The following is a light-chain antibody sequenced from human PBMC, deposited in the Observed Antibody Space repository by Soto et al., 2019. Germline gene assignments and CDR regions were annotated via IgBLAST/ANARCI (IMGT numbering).Light chain of an antibody. CDR3: AAWDDSLRVVV. Sequence: QSVLTQPPSASGTPGQRVTISCSGSTSNIGSNFVFWYQQLPGTAPTLLIYSNNQRPSGVPDRFSGSKSGTSVSLAISGLRSEDEADYFCAAWDDSLRVVVFGGGTKVTVL. CDR1: TSNIGSNF. V-gene: IGLV1-47*02. J-gene: IGLJ2*01. CDR2: SNN.